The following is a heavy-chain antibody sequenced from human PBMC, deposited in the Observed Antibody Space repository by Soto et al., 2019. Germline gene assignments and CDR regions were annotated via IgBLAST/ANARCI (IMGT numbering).Heavy chain of an antibody. Sequence: EVQLVESGGGLVQPGGSLRLSCVGSGFTFSSYWMNWVRQAPGEGLEWVANIKQDGNEKHFLESLKGRFTISRENAKNSLFLDMNNLRVEDTAMYYCVSGSSGRNVGQFGDWGQGTLVTVSS. J-gene: IGHJ4*02. CDR1: GFTFSSYW. D-gene: IGHD6-19*01. CDR3: VSGSSGRNVGQFGD. CDR2: IKQDGNEK. V-gene: IGHV3-7*01.